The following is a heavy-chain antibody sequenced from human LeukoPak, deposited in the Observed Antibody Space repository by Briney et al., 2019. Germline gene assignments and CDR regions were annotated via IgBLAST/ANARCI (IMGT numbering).Heavy chain of an antibody. D-gene: IGHD3-16*01. V-gene: IGHV4-39*01. CDR1: GGSISSSSYY. CDR2: SYYSGST. J-gene: IGHJ5*02. Sequence: SETLSLTCTVSGGSISSSSYYWGWIRQPPGKGLEWIGSSYYSGSTYYNPSLKSRVTISVDTSKNQFSLKLSSVTAADTAVYYCARPTHYDYVWGSYTNWFDPWGQGTLVTVSS. CDR3: ARPTHYDYVWGSYTNWFDP.